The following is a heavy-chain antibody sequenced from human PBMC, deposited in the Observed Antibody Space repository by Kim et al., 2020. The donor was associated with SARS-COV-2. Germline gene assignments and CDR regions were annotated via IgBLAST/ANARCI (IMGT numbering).Heavy chain of an antibody. CDR2: FDPEDGET. J-gene: IGHJ4*02. CDR1: GYTLTELS. D-gene: IGHD2-15*01. Sequence: ASVKVSCKVSGYTLTELSMHWVRQAPGKGLEWMGGFDPEDGETIYAQKFQGRVTMTEDTSTDTAYMELSSLRSEDTAVYYCATAHKGYCSGGSCLDYWGQGTLVTVSS. V-gene: IGHV1-24*01. CDR3: ATAHKGYCSGGSCLDY.